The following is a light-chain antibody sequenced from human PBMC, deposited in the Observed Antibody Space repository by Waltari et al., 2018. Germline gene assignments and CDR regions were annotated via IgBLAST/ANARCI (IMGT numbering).Light chain of an antibody. CDR1: SGDVGRTDF. J-gene: IGLJ2*01. CDR3: CSYAGRYTLI. Sequence: QSVLTQRRAVSGSPGQSVTISCTGTSGDVGRTDFVSCYQRHPGPAPKLILSDVTQRPSGVPHLFSASKSGSAALLTISGLPADEAADYCWCSYAGRYTLIFGGGTKLTVL. CDR2: DVT. V-gene: IGLV2-11*01.